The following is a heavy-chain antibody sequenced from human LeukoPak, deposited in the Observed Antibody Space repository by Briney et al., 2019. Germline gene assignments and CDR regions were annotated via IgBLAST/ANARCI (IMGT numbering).Heavy chain of an antibody. CDR2: IYYSGSI. D-gene: IGHD3-3*01. V-gene: IGHV4-59*01. Sequence: SETLSLTCTVSGGSINFYYWSWIRQSPGEGLEWIGNIYYSGSINYNPSLKSRVTISVDTSKNQFSLILSSVTAADTAVYYCARALGYYDFWSGSSSPSNWFDPWGQGTLVTVSS. CDR3: ARALGYYDFWSGSSSPSNWFDP. CDR1: GGSINFYY. J-gene: IGHJ5*02.